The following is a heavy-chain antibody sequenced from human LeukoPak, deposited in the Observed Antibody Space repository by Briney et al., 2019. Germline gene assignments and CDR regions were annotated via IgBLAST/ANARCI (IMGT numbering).Heavy chain of an antibody. CDR2: IWYDGSNK. CDR3: ARDPVGATKGYYYGMDV. CDR1: GFTFSSYA. D-gene: IGHD1-26*01. J-gene: IGHJ6*02. Sequence: GGSLRLSCAASGFTFSSYAMSWVRQAPGKGLEWVAVIWYDGSNKYYADSVKGRFTISRDNSKNTLYLQMNSLRAEDTAVYYCARDPVGATKGYYYGMDVWGQGTTVTVSS. V-gene: IGHV3-33*08.